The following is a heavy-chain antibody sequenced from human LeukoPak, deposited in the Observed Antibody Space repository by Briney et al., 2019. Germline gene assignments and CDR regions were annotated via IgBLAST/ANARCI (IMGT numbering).Heavy chain of an antibody. D-gene: IGHD5-18*01. Sequence: KPSETLSLNCTVSGGSISSCYWSWIRQPAGEGLEWNGRIYTCWSTNYNPSLKSRVTMSVDTSKNQFSLKLSSVTAADTAVYYCARERGEWIQLIAYYYYYMDVWGKGTTVTVSS. V-gene: IGHV4-4*07. CDR3: ARERGEWIQLIAYYYYYMDV. J-gene: IGHJ6*03. CDR1: GGSISSCY. CDR2: IYTCWST.